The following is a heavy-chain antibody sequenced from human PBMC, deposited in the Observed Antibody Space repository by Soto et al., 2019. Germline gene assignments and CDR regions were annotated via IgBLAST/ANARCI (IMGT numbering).Heavy chain of an antibody. J-gene: IGHJ4*01. CDR2: INAGNGNT. CDR1: GYTFTSYA. V-gene: IGHV1-3*01. D-gene: IGHD3-16*02. CDR3: ARDVYDYVWGSYRRPHFDY. Sequence: GASVKVSCKASGYTFTSYAMHWVRQAPGQRLEWMGWINAGNGNTKYSQKFQGRVTITRDTSASTAYMELSSLRSEDTAVYYCARDVYDYVWGSYRRPHFDYWGHGTLVTVSS.